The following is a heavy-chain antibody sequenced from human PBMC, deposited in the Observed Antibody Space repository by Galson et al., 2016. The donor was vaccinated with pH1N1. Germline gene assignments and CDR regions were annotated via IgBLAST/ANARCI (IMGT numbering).Heavy chain of an antibody. CDR2: IYPGGSDT. D-gene: IGHD2/OR15-2a*01. V-gene: IGHV5-51*01. CDR1: GYNFDRYW. J-gene: IGHJ4*02. CDR3: ARQEFSDY. Sequence: QSGAEVKKPGESLKISCKGSGYNFDRYWIGWVRQMPGKGLEWMGIIYPGGSDTRYSPSFQGQVSISADKSISTAYLQWSSLKASDTAMYYCARQEFSDYWGQGTQVIVSS.